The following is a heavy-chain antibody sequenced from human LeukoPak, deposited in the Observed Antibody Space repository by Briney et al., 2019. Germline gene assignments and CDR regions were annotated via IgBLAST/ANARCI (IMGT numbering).Heavy chain of an antibody. D-gene: IGHD6-13*01. Sequence: GGTLRLSCAASGFTFSSYGMHWVRQAPGKGLEWVAFIRYDGSNKYYADSVKGRFTISRDNSKNTLYLQMNSLRAEDTAVYYCAKDLTGSSWTQDYWGQGTLVTVSS. CDR2: IRYDGSNK. J-gene: IGHJ4*02. V-gene: IGHV3-30*02. CDR3: AKDLTGSSWTQDY. CDR1: GFTFSSYG.